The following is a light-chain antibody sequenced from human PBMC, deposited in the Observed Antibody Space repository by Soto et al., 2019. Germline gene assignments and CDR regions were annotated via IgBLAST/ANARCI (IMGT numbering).Light chain of an antibody. CDR3: QQYNKWPQT. V-gene: IGKV3-15*01. CDR1: QSVSID. J-gene: IGKJ1*01. Sequence: IMLRQSPGTLSLTPGERATLSCRASQSVSIDLAWYQQKPGQAPRLLIYGVSTRATDIPPSFTGSGSGTEFTLTISSLQSEDIAVYYCQQYNKWPQTFGQGTKVDI. CDR2: GVS.